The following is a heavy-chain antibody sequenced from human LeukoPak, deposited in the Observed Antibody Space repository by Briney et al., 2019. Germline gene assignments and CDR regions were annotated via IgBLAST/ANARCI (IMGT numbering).Heavy chain of an antibody. CDR2: IYTSGST. Sequence: SETLSLTCTVSGGSISSYYWSWIRQPAGRGLEWIGRIYTSGSTNYNPSLKSRVTMSVDTSKNQFSLKLSSVTAADTAVYYCARGSLLWFGELRLDAFDIWGQGTMVTVSS. D-gene: IGHD3-10*01. CDR3: ARGSLLWFGELRLDAFDI. CDR1: GGSISSYY. V-gene: IGHV4-4*07. J-gene: IGHJ3*02.